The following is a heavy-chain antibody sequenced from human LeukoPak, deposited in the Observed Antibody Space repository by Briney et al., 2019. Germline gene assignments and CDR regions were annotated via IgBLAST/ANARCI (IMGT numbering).Heavy chain of an antibody. Sequence: ASVKVSCKASGYTFTSYGISWVRQAPGQGLEWMGWISAYNGNTNYAQKLQGRVTMTTDTSTSTAYMELRSLKSDDTAVYYCARSIVATTYFDYWGQGTLVTVSS. D-gene: IGHD5-12*01. CDR3: ARSIVATTYFDY. V-gene: IGHV1-18*01. CDR2: ISAYNGNT. J-gene: IGHJ4*02. CDR1: GYTFTSYG.